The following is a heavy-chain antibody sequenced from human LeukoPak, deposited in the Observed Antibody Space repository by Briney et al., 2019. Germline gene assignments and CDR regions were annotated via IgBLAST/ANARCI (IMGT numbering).Heavy chain of an antibody. CDR2: IKLDGSEE. Sequence: GGSLRLSCAASGFSFSNNWMSWVRQAPGKGLEWVANIKLDGSEENYVDSVKGRFTISRDNTKNSLYLQMNSLRAEDTAVFYCARDQYDTWSRRGNFDSWGQGTLVIVSS. J-gene: IGHJ4*02. CDR1: GFSFSNNW. D-gene: IGHD3-3*01. V-gene: IGHV3-7*03. CDR3: ARDQYDTWSRRGNFDS.